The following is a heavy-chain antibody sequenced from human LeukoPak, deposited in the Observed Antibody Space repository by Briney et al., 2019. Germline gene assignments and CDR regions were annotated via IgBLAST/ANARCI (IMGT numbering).Heavy chain of an antibody. J-gene: IGHJ4*02. Sequence: GSLRLSCAASGFTFSSYGMHWVRQAPGKGLEWVAFIRYDGSNKYYADSVKGRFTISRDNSKNTLYLQMNSLRAEDTAVYYCAKDNPIAVAGTVDYWGQGTLVTVSS. CDR2: IRYDGSNK. CDR1: GFTFSSYG. D-gene: IGHD6-19*01. V-gene: IGHV3-30*02. CDR3: AKDNPIAVAGTVDY.